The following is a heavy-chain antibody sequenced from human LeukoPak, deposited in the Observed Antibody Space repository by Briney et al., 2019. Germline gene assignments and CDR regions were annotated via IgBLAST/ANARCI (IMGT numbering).Heavy chain of an antibody. CDR2: IYYSGST. CDR3: ARHAVYCSGGSCYDY. V-gene: IGHV4-59*08. Sequence: KPSETLSLTCTVSGGSISSYYWSWIRQPPGKGLEWIGYIYYSGSTNYNPSLKSRVTISVDTSKNQFSLKLNSVTAADTAVYYCARHAVYCSGGSCYDYWGQGTLVTVSS. D-gene: IGHD2-15*01. J-gene: IGHJ4*02. CDR1: GGSISSYY.